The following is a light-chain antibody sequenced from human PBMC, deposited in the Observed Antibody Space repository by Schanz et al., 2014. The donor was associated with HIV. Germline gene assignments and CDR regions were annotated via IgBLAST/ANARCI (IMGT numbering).Light chain of an antibody. CDR1: QSVSSSY. CDR3: QQFGNSPYT. Sequence: EIVLTQSPGTLSLSPGERATLSCRASQSVSSSYLAWYQQKPGQAPRLLIYGASSRATGIPDRFSGSGSETDFTLTISRLEPEDFVVYYCQQFGNSPYTFGQGTKLEIK. J-gene: IGKJ2*01. CDR2: GAS. V-gene: IGKV3-20*01.